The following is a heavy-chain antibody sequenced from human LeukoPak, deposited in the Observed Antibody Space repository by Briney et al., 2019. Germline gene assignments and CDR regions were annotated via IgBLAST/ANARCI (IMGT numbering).Heavy chain of an antibody. Sequence: PGGSLRLSCAASGFTFSSYAMHWVRQAPGKGLEWVAVISYDGSNKYYADSVKGRFTISRDNSKNTLYLQMNSLRAEDTAVYYCARWFGSGSYYGYWGQGTLVTVSS. CDR3: ARWFGSGSYYGY. CDR2: ISYDGSNK. D-gene: IGHD3-10*01. CDR1: GFTFSSYA. J-gene: IGHJ4*02. V-gene: IGHV3-30-3*01.